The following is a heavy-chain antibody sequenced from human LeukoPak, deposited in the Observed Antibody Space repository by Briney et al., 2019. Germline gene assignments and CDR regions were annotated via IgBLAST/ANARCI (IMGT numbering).Heavy chain of an antibody. J-gene: IGHJ4*02. D-gene: IGHD3-22*01. CDR1: GYTFTSYY. CDR2: INPSGGST. Sequence: GASVKVSCKASGYTFTSYYMHWVRQAPGQGLEWMGIINPSGGSTSYAQKFQGRVTMTRGTSTSTVYMELSSLRSEDTAVYYCARFSPHEYYYDSSGYYHYYYFDYWGQGTLVTVSS. CDR3: ARFSPHEYYYDSSGYYHYYYFDY. V-gene: IGHV1-46*01.